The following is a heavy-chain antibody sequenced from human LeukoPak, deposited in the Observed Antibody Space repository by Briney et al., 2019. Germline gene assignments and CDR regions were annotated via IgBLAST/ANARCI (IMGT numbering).Heavy chain of an antibody. J-gene: IGHJ3*02. CDR1: GDSVSSNSAT. V-gene: IGHV6-1*01. D-gene: IGHD6-13*01. Sequence: QALSLTCAISGDSVSSNSATWNWIRQSPSRGLEWLGRTYYRSKWYNDYAVSVKSRITINPDTSKNQFSLQLNSVTPEDTAVYYCARGDSSSWYFLGAFDIWGQGTMVTVSS. CDR3: ARGDSSSWYFLGAFDI. CDR2: TYYRSKWYN.